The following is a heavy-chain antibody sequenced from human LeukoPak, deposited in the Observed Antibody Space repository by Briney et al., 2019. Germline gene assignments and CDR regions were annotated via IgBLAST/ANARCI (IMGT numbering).Heavy chain of an antibody. CDR1: GFTFRNYG. Sequence: GGSLRLSCAASGFTFRNYGMHWVRQAPGKGLEWVTFIRYDGADEYYADSVKGRFTISRDDSKNRVFLQMNTLRVEDTAVYYCARGYTYFAYWGQGPRSPSPQ. V-gene: IGHV3-30*02. CDR2: IRYDGADE. D-gene: IGHD3-16*02. CDR3: ARGYTYFAY. J-gene: IGHJ4*02.